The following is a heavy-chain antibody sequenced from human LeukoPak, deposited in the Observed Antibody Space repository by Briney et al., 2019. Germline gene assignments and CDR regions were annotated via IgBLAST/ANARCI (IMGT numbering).Heavy chain of an antibody. CDR2: IIPIFGTA. CDR3: ARDSTCGGDLCRYWYFDL. V-gene: IGHV1-69*05. Sequence: KVSCKASGGTFSSYAISWVRQAPGQGLEWMGGIIPIFGTANYAQKFQGRVTITTDESTSTAYMELSSLRSEDTALYYCARDSTCGGDLCRYWYFDLWGRGTLVTVSS. CDR1: GGTFSSYA. J-gene: IGHJ2*01. D-gene: IGHD2-21*02.